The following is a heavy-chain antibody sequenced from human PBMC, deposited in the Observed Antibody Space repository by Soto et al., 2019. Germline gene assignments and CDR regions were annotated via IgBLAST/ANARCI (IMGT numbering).Heavy chain of an antibody. CDR3: ARRKERSGPHYFDY. CDR2: MNPYSGNT. J-gene: IGHJ4*02. Sequence: ASLQFSCQASGYTLTTYDISCVRQATGQGLEWMGWMNPYSGNTGYAQKFQGRVTVTRNTSISTVYMELSGLRPDDTAVYYCARRKERSGPHYFDYWGQGSQVTSPQ. CDR1: GYTLTTYD. D-gene: IGHD6-25*01. V-gene: IGHV1-8*01.